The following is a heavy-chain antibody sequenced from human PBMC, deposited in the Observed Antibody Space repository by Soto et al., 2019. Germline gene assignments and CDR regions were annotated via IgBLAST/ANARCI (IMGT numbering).Heavy chain of an antibody. J-gene: IGHJ3*02. CDR3: ASNHGQNHAFDI. V-gene: IGHV1-3*01. CDR2: INAGNGNT. Sequence: PGESLKISCKASGYTFTSYAMHWVRQAPGQRLEWMGWINAGNGNTKYSQKFQGRVTITRDTSASTAYMELSSLRSEDTAVYYCASNHGQNHAFDIWGQETMVTV. CDR1: GYTFTSYA.